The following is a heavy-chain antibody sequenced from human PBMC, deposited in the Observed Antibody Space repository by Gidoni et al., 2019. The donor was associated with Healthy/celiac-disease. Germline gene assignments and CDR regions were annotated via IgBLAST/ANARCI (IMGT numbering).Heavy chain of an antibody. CDR3: ASGGVDNWIDVSLGY. V-gene: IGHV1-8*01. J-gene: IGHJ4*02. Sequence: QGQLVQSWAVVKKPGASVKVSCKASGYTFTSYDINWVRQATGQGLEWMGWMNPNSGNTGYAQKFQGRVTMTRNTSISTAYMELSSLRAEDTAVYYCASGGVDNWIDVSLGYWGQGTLVTVSS. D-gene: IGHD1-1*01. CDR2: MNPNSGNT. CDR1: GYTFTSYD.